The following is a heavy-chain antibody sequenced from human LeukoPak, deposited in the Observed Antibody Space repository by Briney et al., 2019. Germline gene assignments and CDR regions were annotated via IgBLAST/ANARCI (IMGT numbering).Heavy chain of an antibody. CDR3: ARDGVSMVRGVRVLDYYNYYMDV. CDR1: GFTFSHYW. CDR2: IKEDGIEK. D-gene: IGHD3-10*01. V-gene: IGHV3-7*01. J-gene: IGHJ6*03. Sequence: GGSLRLSCEVSGFTFSHYWMSWVRQAPGKGLEWVANIKEDGIEKHYVDSVKGRFTISRDNARNTLYLQMDSLRAEDTAVYYCARDGVSMVRGVRVLDYYNYYMDVWGKGTTVTISS.